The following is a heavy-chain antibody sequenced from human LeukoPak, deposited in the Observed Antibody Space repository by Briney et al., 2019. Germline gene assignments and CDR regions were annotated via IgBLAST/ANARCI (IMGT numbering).Heavy chain of an antibody. CDR2: ISGRGGST. J-gene: IGHJ4*02. V-gene: IGHV3-23*01. D-gene: IGHD6-13*01. CDR1: GFTFSSYA. Sequence: GGSLRLSCAASGFTFSSYAMNWVRQAPGKGLEWVSAISGRGGSTYYADSVKGRFTISRANSKNTLYLQMNSLRAEDTAVYYCAKDAAAAGYFDYWGQGTLVTVS. CDR3: AKDAAAAGYFDY.